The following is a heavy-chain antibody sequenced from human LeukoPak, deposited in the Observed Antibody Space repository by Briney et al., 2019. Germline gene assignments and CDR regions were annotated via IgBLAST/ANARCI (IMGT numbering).Heavy chain of an antibody. J-gene: IGHJ4*02. Sequence: PSETLSLTCAVYGGSFSGYYWSWIRQPPGKGLEWIGEINHSGSTNYNPSLKSRVTISVDTSKNQFSLKLSSVTAADTAVYYCAIRGGYSYGYFDYWGQGTLVTVSS. V-gene: IGHV4-34*01. CDR3: AIRGGYSYGYFDY. CDR2: INHSGST. D-gene: IGHD5-18*01. CDR1: GGSFSGYY.